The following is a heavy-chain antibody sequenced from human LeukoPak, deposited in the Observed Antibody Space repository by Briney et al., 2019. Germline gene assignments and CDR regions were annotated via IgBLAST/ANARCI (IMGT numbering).Heavy chain of an antibody. CDR3: AREKGAGCSGGSCLYYYYGMDV. J-gene: IGHJ6*02. Sequence: ASVKVSCKASGYTFTSYGLSWVRQAPGQGLEWMGWISVYNGNTNYAQKLQGRVTMTTDTSTSTAYMELRSLRSDDMAVYYCAREKGAGCSGGSCLYYYYGMDVWGQGTTVTVSS. CDR1: GYTFTSYG. CDR2: ISVYNGNT. D-gene: IGHD2-15*01. V-gene: IGHV1-18*03.